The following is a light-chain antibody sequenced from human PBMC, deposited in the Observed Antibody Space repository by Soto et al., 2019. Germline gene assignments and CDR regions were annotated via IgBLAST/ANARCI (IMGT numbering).Light chain of an antibody. CDR1: SSDVGGYNY. V-gene: IGLV2-8*01. J-gene: IGLJ1*01. Sequence: QPVLTQPPSASGSPGQSVTISCTGTSSDVGGYNYVSWYQQHPGKAPKLMIYDVSKRPSGVPARFSGSKSGNTASLTVSGLQAEDEADYYCSSYAGTHIVFGTGTKLTVL. CDR3: SSYAGTHIV. CDR2: DVS.